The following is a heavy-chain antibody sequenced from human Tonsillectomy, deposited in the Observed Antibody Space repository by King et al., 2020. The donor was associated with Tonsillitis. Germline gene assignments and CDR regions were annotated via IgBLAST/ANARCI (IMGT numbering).Heavy chain of an antibody. Sequence: VQLQESGPGLVKPSETLSLTCTVSGGSISSYYWNWIRQPAGKGLEWIGRIYTSGSTNYNPSLKSRVTMSVDTSKNQVSLRLNSVTAADTAVYYCAGDRKEWDLLIHYYYMDVWGKGTTVTISS. J-gene: IGHJ6*03. V-gene: IGHV4-4*07. D-gene: IGHD1-26*01. CDR3: AGDRKEWDLLIHYYYMDV. CDR1: GGSISSYY. CDR2: IYTSGST.